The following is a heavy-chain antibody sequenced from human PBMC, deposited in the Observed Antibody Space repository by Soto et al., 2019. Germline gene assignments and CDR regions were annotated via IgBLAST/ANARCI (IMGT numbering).Heavy chain of an antibody. J-gene: IGHJ4*02. CDR1: GFIFGGNG. Sequence: QVQLVESGGGVVQPGRSLRLSCAASGFIFGGNGMHWVRQAPGKGVEWVAMIWFDGSQQRYADSVQGRFIISRDNSKSRLDLEMNSLRVEDTAVYYCARDIGDNAYFEWGQGTLVTVSS. V-gene: IGHV3-33*01. CDR2: IWFDGSQQ. D-gene: IGHD2-21*01. CDR3: ARDIGDNAYFE.